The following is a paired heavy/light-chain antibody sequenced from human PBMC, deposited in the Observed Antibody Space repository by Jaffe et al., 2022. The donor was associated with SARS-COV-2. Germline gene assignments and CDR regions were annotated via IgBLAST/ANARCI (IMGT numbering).Heavy chain of an antibody. V-gene: IGHV1-2*02. CDR3: ARPGGGTGYYRSFDY. J-gene: IGHJ4*02. D-gene: IGHD3-22*01. CDR1: GYTFTGYY. Sequence: QVQLVQSGAEVRKPGASVKVSCKASGYTFTGYYIHWVRQAPGQGLEWMGWIDPYSGGTNSAQRFQGRVTMTSDTSISTVYMELSRLTSDDTAVYYCARPGGGTGYYRSFDYWGQGTLVTVSS. CDR2: IDPYSGGT.
Light chain of an antibody. CDR1: QSVTSSY. Sequence: EIVLTQSPGTLSLSPGERATLSCRASQSVTSSYLAWYQQKPGQAPRLLIYGASTRATGIPDRFSGSGSGTDFTLTISRLEPEDFAVYCCLQYGSSPTFGQGTKVEIK. V-gene: IGKV3-20*01. CDR3: LQYGSSPT. CDR2: GAS. J-gene: IGKJ1*01.